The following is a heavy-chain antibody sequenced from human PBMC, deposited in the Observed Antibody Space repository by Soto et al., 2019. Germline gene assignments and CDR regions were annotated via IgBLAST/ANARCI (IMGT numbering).Heavy chain of an antibody. CDR1: GFTFSSYA. Sequence: ESGGGLVQPGGSLRLSCSASGFTFSSYAMNWVRQAPGMGLEWVSTISGGGGSTSYADSVKGRFTVSRDNSKNTLSLQMKSLRDEDTAVYYCAKEGHGMDVWGQGTTVTVSS. J-gene: IGHJ6*02. CDR2: ISGGGGST. V-gene: IGHV3-23*01. CDR3: AKEGHGMDV.